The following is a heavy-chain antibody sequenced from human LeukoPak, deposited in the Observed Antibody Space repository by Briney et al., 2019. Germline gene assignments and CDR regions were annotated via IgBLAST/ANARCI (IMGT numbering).Heavy chain of an antibody. Sequence: QTGGSLRLSCAVSGVTLSNYGMSWVRLAPGKGLEWAAGISDSGGKTNYADSVKGRFTISRDNPKNTLYLQMNSLRAEDTAVYFCAKRGVVIRVILVGFHKEAYYFDSWGQGALVTVSS. J-gene: IGHJ4*02. CDR3: AKRGVVIRVILVGFHKEAYYFDS. CDR1: GVTLSNYG. D-gene: IGHD3-22*01. CDR2: ISDSGGKT. V-gene: IGHV3-23*01.